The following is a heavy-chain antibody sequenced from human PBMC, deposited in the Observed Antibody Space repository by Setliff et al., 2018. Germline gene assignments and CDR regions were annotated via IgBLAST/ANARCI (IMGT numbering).Heavy chain of an antibody. CDR2: IIPIFGTA. Sequence: SVKVSCKASGGTFSSYGISWVRQAPGQGLEWMGGIIPIFGTANYAQKFQGRVTITADESTSTAYMELSSLRSEDTAVYYCARVSRTIMGARGFDYWGQGTLVTVSS. D-gene: IGHD1-26*01. J-gene: IGHJ4*02. CDR1: GGTFSSYG. V-gene: IGHV1-69*13. CDR3: ARVSRTIMGARGFDY.